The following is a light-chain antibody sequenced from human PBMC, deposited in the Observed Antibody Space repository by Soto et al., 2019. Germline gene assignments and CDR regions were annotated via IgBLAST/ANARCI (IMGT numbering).Light chain of an antibody. CDR2: GAS. V-gene: IGKV3-20*01. CDR1: QSVSSSY. J-gene: IGKJ4*01. CDR3: QQYGTSP. Sequence: IVLTQSPGTLPLARGERAGPACRASQSVSSSYLAWYQQKPGQAPRLLIYGASSSATGIPDRFSGSGSGTDFTLTISRLEPEDFAVYYCQQYGTSPFGGGTKVDIK.